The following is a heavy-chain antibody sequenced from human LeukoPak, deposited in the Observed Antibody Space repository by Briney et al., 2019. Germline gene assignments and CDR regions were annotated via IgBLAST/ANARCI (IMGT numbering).Heavy chain of an antibody. Sequence: ASVKVSCKASGGTFSSYAISWVRQAPGQGREWMGRIIPILGIANYAQKFQGRVTITADKSTRTAYMELSSLRSEDTAGYYCARSGYSYGFAFDIWGQGTMVTVSS. CDR3: ARSGYSYGFAFDI. J-gene: IGHJ3*02. CDR2: IIPILGIA. D-gene: IGHD5-18*01. CDR1: GGTFSSYA. V-gene: IGHV1-69*04.